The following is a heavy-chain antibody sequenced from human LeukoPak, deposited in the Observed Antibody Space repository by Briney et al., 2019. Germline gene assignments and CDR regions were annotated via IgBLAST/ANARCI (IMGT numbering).Heavy chain of an antibody. V-gene: IGHV3-7*01. Sequence: GGSLRLSCAASEFTFGTNWITWFGQPQGKGLNRLPKKNHDGSERNYADSVKGRFTISRDNAKNSLYLQMNSLRAEDTAVYYCARDISPRSSSGWVDAFDIWGQGTLVTVSS. CDR3: ARDISPRSSSGWVDAFDI. CDR2: KNHDGSER. D-gene: IGHD6-19*01. CDR1: EFTFGTNW. J-gene: IGHJ3*02.